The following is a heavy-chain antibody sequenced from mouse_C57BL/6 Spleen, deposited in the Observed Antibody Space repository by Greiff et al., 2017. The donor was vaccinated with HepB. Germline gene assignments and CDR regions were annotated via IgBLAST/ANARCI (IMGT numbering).Heavy chain of an antibody. CDR3: ARSHYPYAMDY. CDR1: GYAFSSYW. V-gene: IGHV1-80*01. CDR2: IYPGDGDT. J-gene: IGHJ4*01. Sequence: VQLQQSGAELVKPGASVKISCKASGYAFSSYWMNWVKQRPGKGLEWIGQIYPGDGDTNYYGKFKGKATLTADKSSSTAYMQLSSLTSEDSAVYFCARSHYPYAMDYWGQGTSVTVSS. D-gene: IGHD5-5*01.